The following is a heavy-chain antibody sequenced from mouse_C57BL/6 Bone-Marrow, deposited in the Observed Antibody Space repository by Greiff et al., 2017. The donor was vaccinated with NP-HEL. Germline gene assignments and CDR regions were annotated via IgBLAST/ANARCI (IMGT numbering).Heavy chain of an antibody. V-gene: IGHV14-4*01. CDR3: TTRGFQYYFDY. J-gene: IGHJ2*01. CDR2: IDPENGDT. CDR1: GFNIKDDY. Sequence: VQLKQSGAELVRPGASVKLSCTASGFNIKDDYMHWVKQRPEQGLEWIGWIDPENGDTAYASKFQGKATITADTSSNTAYLQLSSRTSEDTAVYYCTTRGFQYYFDYWGQGTTLTVSA.